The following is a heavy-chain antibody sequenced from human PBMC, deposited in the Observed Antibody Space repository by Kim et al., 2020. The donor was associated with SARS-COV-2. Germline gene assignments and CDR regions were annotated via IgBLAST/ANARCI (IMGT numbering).Heavy chain of an antibody. CDR1: GGSFSGYY. V-gene: IGHV4-34*01. CDR3: ARGYHITGTMGVYFDY. J-gene: IGHJ4*02. Sequence: SETLSLTCAVYGGSFSGYYWSWIRQPPGKGLEWIGEINHSGSTNYNPSLKSRVTISVDTSKNQFSLKLSSVTAADTAVYYCARGYHITGTMGVYFDYWGQGTLVTVSS. D-gene: IGHD1-20*01. CDR2: INHSGST.